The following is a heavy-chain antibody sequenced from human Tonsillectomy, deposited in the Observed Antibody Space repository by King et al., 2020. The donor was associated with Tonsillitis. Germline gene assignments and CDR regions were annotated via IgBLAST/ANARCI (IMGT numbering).Heavy chain of an antibody. CDR1: GFIFSSYA. CDR2: ISYDGSNK. D-gene: IGHD1-1*01. V-gene: IGHV3-30-3*01. J-gene: IGHJ4*02. CDR3: ARDHGITGVLYFDY. Sequence: VQLVESGGGVVQPGRSLRLSCAASGFIFSSYAMHWVRQAPGKGLEWVAFISYDGSNKYYADSVKGRFTISRDNSKNTLYLQMNSLRAEDTAVYYCARDHGITGVLYFDYWGQGTLVTVSS.